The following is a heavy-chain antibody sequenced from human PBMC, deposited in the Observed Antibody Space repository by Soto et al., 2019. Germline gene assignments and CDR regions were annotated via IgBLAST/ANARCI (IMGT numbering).Heavy chain of an antibody. J-gene: IGHJ4*02. CDR3: ARGPYNNYYDSSGYYDY. CDR1: GGSFSGYY. CDR2: INHSGST. D-gene: IGHD3-22*01. Sequence: SETLSLTCAVFGGSFSGYYWSWIRQPPGKGLEWIGEINHSGSTNYNPSHKSRVTISVDTSKNQFSLKLSSVTAADTAVYYCARGPYNNYYDSSGYYDYWGQGTLVTVSS. V-gene: IGHV4-34*01.